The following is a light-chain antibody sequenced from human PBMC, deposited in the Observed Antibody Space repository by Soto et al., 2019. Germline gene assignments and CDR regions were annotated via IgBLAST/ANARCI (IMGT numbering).Light chain of an antibody. CDR3: QQYDSYSWT. CDR2: KAS. J-gene: IGKJ1*01. Sequence: DIQMTQSPSTLSASLGDRVTITCRASQSINSWLAWYRQKPGKAPNLLIYKASSLESGVPSRFSASGSGTEFTLTISSLQPDDFATYYCQQYDSYSWTFGQGTKVDI. CDR1: QSINSW. V-gene: IGKV1-5*03.